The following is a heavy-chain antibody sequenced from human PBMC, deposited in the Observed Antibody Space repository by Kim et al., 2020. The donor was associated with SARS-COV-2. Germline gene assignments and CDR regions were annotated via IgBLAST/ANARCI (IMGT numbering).Heavy chain of an antibody. V-gene: IGHV3-53*04. D-gene: IGHD3-10*01. J-gene: IGHJ6*02. Sequence: GKGRFTISRHNSKNTLYLQMNSLRAEDTAVYYCAREIWFGELSSYGMDVWGQGTTVTVSS. CDR3: AREIWFGELSSYGMDV.